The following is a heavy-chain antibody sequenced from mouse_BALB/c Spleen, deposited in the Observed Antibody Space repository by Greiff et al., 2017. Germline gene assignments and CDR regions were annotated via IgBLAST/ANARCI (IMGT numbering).Heavy chain of an antibody. CDR3: ARGSTMTHYFDY. Sequence: EVQRVESGGGLVKPGGSLKLSCAASGFTFSSYAMSWVRQSPEKRLEWVAEISSGGSYTYYPDTVTGRFTISRDNAKNTLYLEMSSLRSEDTAMYYCARGSTMTHYFDYWGQGTTLTVSS. CDR2: ISSGGSYT. CDR1: GFTFSSYA. D-gene: IGHD2-4*01. V-gene: IGHV5-9-4*01. J-gene: IGHJ2*01.